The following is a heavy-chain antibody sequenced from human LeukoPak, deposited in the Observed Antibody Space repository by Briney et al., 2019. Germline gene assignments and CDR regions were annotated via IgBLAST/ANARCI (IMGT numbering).Heavy chain of an antibody. CDR2: LNPSGGST. V-gene: IGHV1-46*01. CDR3: ARDWNIAVAGPY. Sequence: GASVKISCKASGYTVTSYYMHWVRQAPGQGLEWMGILNPSGGSTSYAQKFQGRVTMTRDTSTSTVYMELSSLRSEDTAVYYCARDWNIAVAGPYWGQGTLVTVSS. CDR1: GYTVTSYY. D-gene: IGHD6-19*01. J-gene: IGHJ4*02.